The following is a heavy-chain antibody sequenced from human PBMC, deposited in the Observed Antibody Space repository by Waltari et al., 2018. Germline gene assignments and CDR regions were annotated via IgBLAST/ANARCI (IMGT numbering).Heavy chain of an antibody. CDR3: ARVDIAVAGTYYFDN. CDR2: VSARGKT. CDR1: GDSTNIDLLY. V-gene: IGHV4-61*02. Sequence: QVHLQESGPGLVKPSQTLSLTCTAAGDSTNIDLLYWSGSRQPAGKGLEWIGRVSARGKTNYNPSLKGRVSMSVVTSKNQFSLQVISVSAADTAVYYCARVDIAVAGTYYFDNWGQGTLVTVSS. J-gene: IGHJ4*02. D-gene: IGHD6-19*01.